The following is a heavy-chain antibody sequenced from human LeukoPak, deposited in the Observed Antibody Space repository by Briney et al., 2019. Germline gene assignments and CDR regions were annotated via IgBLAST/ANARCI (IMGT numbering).Heavy chain of an antibody. CDR1: GFTFSSYW. J-gene: IGHJ4*02. D-gene: IGHD5-18*01. CDR3: ARDGYSFGHDFDY. Sequence: GGSLRLSCAASGFTFSSYWMHWVRHTPGEGLVWVSRIKGDGSSTSYADSVKGRFTISRDNAKNTLYLQMNSLRAEDTAVYYCARDGYSFGHDFDYWGQGTLVTVSS. CDR2: IKGDGSST. V-gene: IGHV3-74*01.